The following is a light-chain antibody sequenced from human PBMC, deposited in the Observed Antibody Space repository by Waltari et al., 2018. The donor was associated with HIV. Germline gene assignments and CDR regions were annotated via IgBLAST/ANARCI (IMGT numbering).Light chain of an antibody. Sequence: QSVLTQPPSVSGAPGQRVTISCTGSSSNIGAGYDLPWYQQLPGTAPKLLIFGNSNRPSGVPDRFSGSKSGTSASLAITGLRAEDEADYYCQSYDSSLSGATVFGTGTKVTV. V-gene: IGLV1-40*01. CDR1: SSNIGAGYD. CDR3: QSYDSSLSGATV. J-gene: IGLJ1*01. CDR2: GNS.